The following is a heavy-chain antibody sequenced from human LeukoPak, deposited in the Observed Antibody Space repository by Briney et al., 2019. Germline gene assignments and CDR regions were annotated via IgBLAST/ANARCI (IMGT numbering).Heavy chain of an antibody. D-gene: IGHD3-3*01. CDR3: ARGTIWSGYPY. Sequence: SETLSLTCTVSGGSISSYYWSWIRQPPGKGLEWIGYIYYSGSTNYNPSLKSRVTISVDTPKNQFSLKLSSVTAADTAVYYCARGTIWSGYPYWGQGTLVTVSS. CDR1: GGSISSYY. J-gene: IGHJ4*02. CDR2: IYYSGST. V-gene: IGHV4-59*01.